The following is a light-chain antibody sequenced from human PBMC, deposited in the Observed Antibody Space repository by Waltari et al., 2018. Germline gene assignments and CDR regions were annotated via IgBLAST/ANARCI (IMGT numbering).Light chain of an antibody. CDR1: QSVSSNF. CDR3: QQYGSFWT. V-gene: IGKV3-20*01. J-gene: IGKJ1*01. CDR2: GAS. Sequence: EIVLTQSPGPLSLSPGERATLSCRASQSVSSNFLAWYQQKPGQAPRLLIYGASSRATGIPDRFSGSGSGTDFTLTISRLEPEDFAVYYCQQYGSFWTFGQGTKVEIK.